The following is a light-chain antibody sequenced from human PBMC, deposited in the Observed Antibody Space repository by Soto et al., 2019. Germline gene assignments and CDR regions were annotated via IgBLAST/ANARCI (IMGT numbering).Light chain of an antibody. CDR3: CSYAGSYTLV. CDR2: DVS. CDR1: SSDIGGYNF. V-gene: IGLV2-11*01. Sequence: QSVLTQPRSVSGSPGQSVTISCTGTSSDIGGYNFVSWYQQHTGKAPKVMLYDVSKRPSGVPDRFSGSKSGNTASLTISGLQADDEADYYCCSYAGSYTLVFGGGTKVTVL. J-gene: IGLJ2*01.